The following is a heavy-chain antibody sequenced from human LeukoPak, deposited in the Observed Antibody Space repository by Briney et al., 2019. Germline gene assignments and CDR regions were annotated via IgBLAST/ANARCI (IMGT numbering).Heavy chain of an antibody. D-gene: IGHD2-15*01. V-gene: IGHV1-69-2*01. Sequence: ASVKISCKVSGYTFTDYYMHWVQQAPGKGLELMGLVDSEDGETIYAEKFQGRVNITADTSTDKAYMELSRLRSEDTAVYYCATDIVVVVAAASRDYWGQGTLVTVSS. CDR3: ATDIVVVVAAASRDY. CDR2: VDSEDGET. CDR1: GYTFTDYY. J-gene: IGHJ4*02.